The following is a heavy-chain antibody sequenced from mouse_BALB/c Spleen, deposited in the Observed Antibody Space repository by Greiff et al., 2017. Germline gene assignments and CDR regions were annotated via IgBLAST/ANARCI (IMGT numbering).Heavy chain of an antibody. Sequence: EVHLVESGGGLVKPGGSLKLSCAASGFTFSSYAMSWVRQSPEKRLEWVAEISSGGSYTYYPDTVTGRFTISRDNAKNTLYLEMSSLRSEDTAMYYCARIGGSRRAMDYWGQGTSVTVSS. CDR3: ARIGGSRRAMDY. V-gene: IGHV5-9-4*01. CDR2: ISSGGSYT. D-gene: IGHD1-1*01. J-gene: IGHJ4*01. CDR1: GFTFSSYA.